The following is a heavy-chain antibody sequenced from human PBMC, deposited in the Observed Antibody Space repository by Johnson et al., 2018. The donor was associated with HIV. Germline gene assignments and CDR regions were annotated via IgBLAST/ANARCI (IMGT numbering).Heavy chain of an antibody. CDR2: IGLDGTNK. CDR3: ARDSGAPGNDAFDI. Sequence: QVQLVESGGGVVQPGRSLRLSCAASGFTFSSYAMHWVRQAPGKGLQWVAVIGLDGTNKYYADSLKGRFTISRDNSKNTLYLQMNSLRPEDTALYFCARDSGAPGNDAFDIWGQGTMVTSSS. V-gene: IGHV3-30*04. J-gene: IGHJ3*02. D-gene: IGHD1-26*01. CDR1: GFTFSSYA.